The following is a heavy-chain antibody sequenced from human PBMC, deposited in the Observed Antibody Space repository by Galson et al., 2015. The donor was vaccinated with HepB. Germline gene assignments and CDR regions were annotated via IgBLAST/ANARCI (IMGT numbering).Heavy chain of an antibody. CDR2: IYYSGST. Sequence: ETLSLTCTVSGGSISSYYWSWIRQPPGKGLEWIGYIYYSGSTNYNPSLKSRVTISVDTSKNQFSLKLSSVTAADTAVYYCARQPPSTVTYTNYYYYYGMDVWGQGTTVTVSS. J-gene: IGHJ6*02. CDR3: ARQPPSTVTYTNYYYYYGMDV. CDR1: GGSISSYY. V-gene: IGHV4-59*08. D-gene: IGHD4-11*01.